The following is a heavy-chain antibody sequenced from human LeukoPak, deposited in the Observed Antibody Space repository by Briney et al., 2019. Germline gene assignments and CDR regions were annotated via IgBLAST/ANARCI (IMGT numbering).Heavy chain of an antibody. Sequence: SVKVSCKASGGTFSSYAISWVRQAPGQGLEWMGRIIPILGIANYAQKFQGRVTITADKSTSTAYMELSSLRSEDTAVYYCTRYYYDSSGPSYFDYWGQGTLVTVSS. CDR3: TRYYYDSSGPSYFDY. V-gene: IGHV1-69*04. J-gene: IGHJ4*02. D-gene: IGHD3-22*01. CDR1: GGTFSSYA. CDR2: IIPILGIA.